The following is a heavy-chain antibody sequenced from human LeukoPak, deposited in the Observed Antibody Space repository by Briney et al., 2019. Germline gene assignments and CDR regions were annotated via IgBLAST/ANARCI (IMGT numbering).Heavy chain of an antibody. CDR3: ARQAAMTPGNYYGMDV. D-gene: IGHD5-18*01. CDR2: INPSGGST. J-gene: IGHJ6*04. CDR1: GYTFTSYY. V-gene: IGHV1-46*01. Sequence: GASVKVSCKASGYTFTSYYMHWVRQAPGQGLEWMGIINPSGGSTSYAQKFQGRVTMTRDTSTSTVYMELSSLRSEDTAVYYCARQAAMTPGNYYGMDVWDKGTTVTVSS.